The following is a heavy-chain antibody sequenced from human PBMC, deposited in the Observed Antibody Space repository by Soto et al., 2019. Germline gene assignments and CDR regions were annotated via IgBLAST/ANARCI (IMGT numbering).Heavy chain of an antibody. V-gene: IGHV3-30*18. CDR3: ANAGYLGYASIKAY. D-gene: IGHD6-13*01. CDR1: GFTFSDHG. CDR2: ISFDGSNK. J-gene: IGHJ4*02. Sequence: QVQLVESGGGVVQPGTSLRLSCAASGFTFSDHGMHWVRQAPGKGLEWVTVISFDGSNKYYTGSVKGRFTISRDNSKNIVYLQMNSLRVEDTAVYYCANAGYLGYASIKAYWGQGTLVTVSS.